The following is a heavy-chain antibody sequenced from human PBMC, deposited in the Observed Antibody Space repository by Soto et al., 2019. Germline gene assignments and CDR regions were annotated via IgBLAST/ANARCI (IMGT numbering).Heavy chain of an antibody. J-gene: IGHJ5*02. Sequence: ASVKVSCKPSENTFRTYLVHWVRQVHGQGLEWMGWHNGYNGQTEYSQKFQGRVTITRDTSAKTAYLELRSLTSEDTAVYYCAGPHDRAGLGTWGQGTLVTVSS. V-gene: IGHV1-3*01. CDR1: ENTFRTYL. D-gene: IGHD1-1*01. CDR3: AGPHDRAGLGT. CDR2: HNGYNGQT.